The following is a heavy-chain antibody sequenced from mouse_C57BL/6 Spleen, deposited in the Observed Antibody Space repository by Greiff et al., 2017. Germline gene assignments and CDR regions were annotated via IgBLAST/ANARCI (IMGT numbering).Heavy chain of an antibody. CDR2: IYPGDGDT. D-gene: IGHD1-1*01. CDR1: GYAFSSYW. Sequence: VQGVESGAELVKPGASVKISCKASGYAFSSYWMNWVKQRPGKGLEWIGQIYPGDGDTNYNGKFKGKATLTADKSSSTAYMQLSSLTSEDSAVYFCARNYYGSRDYWGQGTTLTVSS. J-gene: IGHJ2*01. V-gene: IGHV1-80*01. CDR3: ARNYYGSRDY.